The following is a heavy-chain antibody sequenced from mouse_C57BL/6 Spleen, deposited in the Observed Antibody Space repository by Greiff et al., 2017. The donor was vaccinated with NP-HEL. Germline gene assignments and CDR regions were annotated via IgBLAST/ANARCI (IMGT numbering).Heavy chain of an antibody. J-gene: IGHJ3*01. V-gene: IGHV1-53*01. Sequence: QVQLQQPGTELVKPGASVKLSCKASGYTFTSYWMPWVKQRPGQGLEWIGNINPSNGGTNYNEKFKSKATLTVDKSSSTAYMQLSSLTSEDSAVYYCARKGYGNYEFAYWGQGTLVTVSA. D-gene: IGHD2-10*02. CDR2: INPSNGGT. CDR3: ARKGYGNYEFAY. CDR1: GYTFTSYW.